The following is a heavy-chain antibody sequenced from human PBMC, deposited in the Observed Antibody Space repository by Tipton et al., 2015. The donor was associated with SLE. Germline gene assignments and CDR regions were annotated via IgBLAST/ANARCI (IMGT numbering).Heavy chain of an antibody. CDR2: IYTSGST. D-gene: IGHD2-2*01. Sequence: TLSLTCTVSGGSLSSDYWTWIRQPPGRGLEWIGYIYTSGSTNSNPSLKSRVTISVDTSKNQFSLKLNSVTAADTALYYCARDRGDSTFFDYWGQGALVTVSS. J-gene: IGHJ4*02. CDR1: GGSLSSDY. V-gene: IGHV4-4*08. CDR3: ARDRGDSTFFDY.